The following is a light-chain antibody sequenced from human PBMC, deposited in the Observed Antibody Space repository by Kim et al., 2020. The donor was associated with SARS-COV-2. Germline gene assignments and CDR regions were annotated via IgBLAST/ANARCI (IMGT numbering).Light chain of an antibody. CDR2: WAS. Sequence: STINCKSSQSVLYSSNNKNYLAWYQQKPGQPPKLLIYWASTRESGVPDRFSGSGSGTDFTLTISSLQAEDLAVYYCQQYYSTPLTFGGGTKVDIK. CDR3: QQYYSTPLT. J-gene: IGKJ4*01. V-gene: IGKV4-1*01. CDR1: QSVLYSSNNKNY.